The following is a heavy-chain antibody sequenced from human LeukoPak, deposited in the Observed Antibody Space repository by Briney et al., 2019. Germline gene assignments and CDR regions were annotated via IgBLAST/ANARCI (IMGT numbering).Heavy chain of an antibody. D-gene: IGHD4-23*01. CDR3: ARIEFYGGNSVAFDN. CDR2: IYYSGST. CDR1: GGSISSYY. V-gene: IGHV4-59*01. Sequence: SETLSLTCTVSGGSISSYYWSWIRQPPGKGLEWIGYIYYSGSTNYNPSLKSRVTISVDTSKNQFSLKLSSVTAADTAVYYCARIEFYGGNSVAFDNWGQGTMVTVSS. J-gene: IGHJ3*02.